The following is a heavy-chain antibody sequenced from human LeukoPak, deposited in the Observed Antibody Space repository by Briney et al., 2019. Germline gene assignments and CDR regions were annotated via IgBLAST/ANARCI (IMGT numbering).Heavy chain of an antibody. CDR1: GYTFTRYG. CDR2: ISPYNGNT. CDR3: ARTERVGYKNWFDP. D-gene: IGHD5-24*01. J-gene: IGHJ5*02. V-gene: IGHV1-18*01. Sequence: PGASVKVSCKASGYTFTRYGLSWVRQAPGQGLEWMGWISPYNGNTNYAQNFQARVTMTTDTSTSTAYMELRSLRSDDTAVYYCARTERVGYKNWFDPWGHGTLVTVSS.